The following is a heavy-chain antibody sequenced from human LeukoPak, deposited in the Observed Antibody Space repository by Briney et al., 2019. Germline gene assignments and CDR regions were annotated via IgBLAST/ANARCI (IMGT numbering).Heavy chain of an antibody. J-gene: IGHJ4*02. Sequence: GGSLRLSCAASGFTFSSYAMSWVRQAPGKGLEWVSAISGSGGSTYYADSVKGRFTISRDNSKNTLYLQMNSLRAEDTAVYYCAKDSSGWRTNHGRYDYWGQGTLVTVSS. CDR1: GFTFSSYA. CDR2: ISGSGGST. CDR3: AKDSSGWRTNHGRYDY. D-gene: IGHD6-19*01. V-gene: IGHV3-23*01.